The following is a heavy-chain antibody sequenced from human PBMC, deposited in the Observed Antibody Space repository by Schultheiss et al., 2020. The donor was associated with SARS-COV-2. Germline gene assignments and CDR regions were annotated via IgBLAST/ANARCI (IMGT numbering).Heavy chain of an antibody. Sequence: SETLSLTCTVSGGSISSSSYYWGWIRQPPGKGLEWIGSIYYSGSTYYNPSLKSRVTISVDTSKNQFSLKLSSVTAADTAVYYCARDRGDFWSGYYYYYMDVWGKGTTATVSS. V-gene: IGHV4-39*07. J-gene: IGHJ6*03. D-gene: IGHD3-3*01. CDR3: ARDRGDFWSGYYYYYMDV. CDR1: GGSISSSSYY. CDR2: IYYSGST.